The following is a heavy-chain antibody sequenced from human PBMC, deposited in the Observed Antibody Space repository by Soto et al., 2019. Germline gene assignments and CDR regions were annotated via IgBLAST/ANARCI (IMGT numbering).Heavy chain of an antibody. V-gene: IGHV1-3*01. CDR2: INAGNGNT. D-gene: IGHD5-18*01. J-gene: IGHJ4*02. CDR1: GYTFNSYA. CDR3: ARDPGYSYGYN. Sequence: QVQLVQSGAEVKKPGASVKVSCKASGYTFNSYAMNWVRQAPGQRLEWMGWINAGNGNTKYSQKFQGRVTITRDTSASTAYMELSSLRSEDTAVYYCARDPGYSYGYNWGQGTLVNVSS.